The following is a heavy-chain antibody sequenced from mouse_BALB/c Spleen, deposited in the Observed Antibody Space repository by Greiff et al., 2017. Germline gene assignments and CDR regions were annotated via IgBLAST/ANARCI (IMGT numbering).Heavy chain of an antibody. CDR1: GYSFTGYY. J-gene: IGHJ2*01. D-gene: IGHD1-1*01. CDR2: INPYNGAT. Sequence: VQLQQSGPELVKPGASVKISCKASGYSFTGYYMHWVKQSHVKSLEWIGRINPYNGATSYTQNFKDKASLTVDKSSSTAYMELHSLTSEDSAVYYCAVYPITTGVARDYWGQGTTLTVSS. V-gene: IGHV1-31*01. CDR3: AVYPITTGVARDY.